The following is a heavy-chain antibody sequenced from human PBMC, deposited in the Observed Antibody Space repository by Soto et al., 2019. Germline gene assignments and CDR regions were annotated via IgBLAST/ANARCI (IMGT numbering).Heavy chain of an antibody. Sequence: QVQLVQSGAEVKKPGASVKVSCKASGYTFTSYGISWVRQAPGQGLEWMGWISAYNGNTNYAQKLQGRVTMTTDTSTSTAYMELRSLRSDDTAVYYCARDRMHIVVVPAANLEDAFDIWGQGTMVTVSS. V-gene: IGHV1-18*01. CDR1: GYTFTSYG. CDR2: ISAYNGNT. CDR3: ARDRMHIVVVPAANLEDAFDI. D-gene: IGHD2-2*01. J-gene: IGHJ3*02.